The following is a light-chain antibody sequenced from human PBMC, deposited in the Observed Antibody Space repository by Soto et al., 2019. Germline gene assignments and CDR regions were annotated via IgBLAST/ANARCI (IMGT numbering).Light chain of an antibody. Sequence: QPVLTQPPSVSGAPGQRVTISCTGSSSNIGAGYDVHWYQQLPGTAPKLLIYGNSNRPSGVPDRFSGSKSGTSASLAITGLQAEDEADYYCQSYDSSLSGSVVFGGGTKHTVL. CDR3: QSYDSSLSGSVV. CDR2: GNS. J-gene: IGLJ2*01. CDR1: SSNIGAGYD. V-gene: IGLV1-40*01.